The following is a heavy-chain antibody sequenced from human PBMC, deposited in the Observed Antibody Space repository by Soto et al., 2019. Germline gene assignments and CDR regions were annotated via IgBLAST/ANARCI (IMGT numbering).Heavy chain of an antibody. Sequence: EVQLLESGGGLVQPGGSLRLSCAASGFTFSSYAMNWLRQAPGKGLEWVSTISGSGGSTYYAHTSTYYADSVKGRFTISRDNSKNTLYLQMNSLRAEDTAVYYWAKVRGTSHPPIPVDYWGQGTLVTVSS. V-gene: IGHV3-23*01. CDR3: AKVRGTSHPPIPVDY. CDR2: ISGSGGSTYYAHTST. J-gene: IGHJ4*02. D-gene: IGHD2-2*02. CDR1: GFTFSSYA.